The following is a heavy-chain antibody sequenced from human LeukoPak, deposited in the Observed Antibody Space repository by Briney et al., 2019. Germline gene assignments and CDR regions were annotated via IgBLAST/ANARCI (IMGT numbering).Heavy chain of an antibody. V-gene: IGHV3-7*04. J-gene: IGHJ4*02. D-gene: IGHD3-10*01. CDR1: GFTFSTSW. CDR2: IKQDGSEK. CDR3: AKDSSANY. Sequence: GGSLRLSCEASGFTFSTSWMSWVRQAPGKGLEWAANIKQDGSEKYYVDSVKGRFTISRDNAKNSLYLQMNSLRAEDTAVYYCAKDSSANYWGQGTLVTVSS.